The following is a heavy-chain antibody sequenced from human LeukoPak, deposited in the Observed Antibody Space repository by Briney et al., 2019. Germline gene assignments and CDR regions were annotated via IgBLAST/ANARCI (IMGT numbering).Heavy chain of an antibody. CDR2: INHSGST. Sequence: SETLSLTCAVYGGSFSGYYWSWIRQPPGKGLEWVGEINHSGSTNYNPSLKSRVTISVDTSKNQFSLKLSSVTAADTAVYYCARGSAVAGGEFDYWGQGTLVTVSS. D-gene: IGHD6-19*01. V-gene: IGHV4-34*01. CDR3: ARGSAVAGGEFDY. J-gene: IGHJ4*02. CDR1: GGSFSGYY.